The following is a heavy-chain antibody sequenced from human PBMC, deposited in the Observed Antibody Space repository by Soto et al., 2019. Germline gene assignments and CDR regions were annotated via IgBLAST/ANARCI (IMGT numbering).Heavy chain of an antibody. Sequence: GGSLRLSCAASGFSFSTYGMHWVRQAPGKGLEWVAFISNDGSNKYYADSVKGRFTISRDNSKNTLYLQMNSLRAEDTAVYYCASGTNGAFFVYWGQGILVTVSS. D-gene: IGHD2-8*01. J-gene: IGHJ4*02. CDR1: GFSFSTYG. CDR3: ASGTNGAFFVY. CDR2: ISNDGSNK. V-gene: IGHV3-30*03.